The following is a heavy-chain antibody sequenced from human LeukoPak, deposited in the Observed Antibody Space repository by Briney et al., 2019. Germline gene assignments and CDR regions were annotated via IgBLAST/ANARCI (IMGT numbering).Heavy chain of an antibody. D-gene: IGHD1-26*01. V-gene: IGHV3-20*04. CDR1: GFTFSSYE. CDR2: INWNGGST. Sequence: SGGSLRLSCAASGFTFSSYEMNWVRQAPGKGLEWVSGINWNGGSTGYADSVKGRFTISRDNAKNSLYLQMNSLRAEDTALYYCARDKTLVGAIPDYFDYWGQGTLVTVSS. J-gene: IGHJ4*02. CDR3: ARDKTLVGAIPDYFDY.